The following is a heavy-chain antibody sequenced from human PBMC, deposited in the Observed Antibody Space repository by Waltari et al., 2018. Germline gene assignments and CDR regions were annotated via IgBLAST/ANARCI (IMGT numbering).Heavy chain of an antibody. Sequence: EVQLVESGGVLVHPGGSIRPSCAASGFTYSHFWMPWVRQAPGKGRGRVARIDSGGSDKSYAGSVKGRFTISRDNTKNTLYLQMNSLRGEDTGVYYCARDLYDTGSGDYPGRDFWGQGTLVTVAS. J-gene: IGHJ4*02. D-gene: IGHD1-26*01. V-gene: IGHV3-74*01. CDR3: ARDLYDTGSGDYPGRDF. CDR1: GFTYSHFW. CDR2: IDSGGSDK.